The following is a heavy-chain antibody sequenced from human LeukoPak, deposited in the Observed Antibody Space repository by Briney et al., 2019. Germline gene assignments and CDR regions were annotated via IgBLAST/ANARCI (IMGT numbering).Heavy chain of an antibody. J-gene: IGHJ3*02. V-gene: IGHV4-59*12. Sequence: SETLSLTCTVSGGSISSYYWSWIRQPPGKGLEWIGYIYYSGSTNYNPSLKSRVTISVDTSKNQFSLKLSSVTAADTAVYYCARVGLGELLPSDAFDIWGQGTMVTVSS. CDR3: ARVGLGELLPSDAFDI. CDR1: GGSISSYY. CDR2: IYYSGST. D-gene: IGHD3-16*01.